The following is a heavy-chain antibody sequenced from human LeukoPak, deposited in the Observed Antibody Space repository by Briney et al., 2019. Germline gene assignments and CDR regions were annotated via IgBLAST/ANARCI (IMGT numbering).Heavy chain of an antibody. J-gene: IGHJ4*02. CDR2: INPNSGGT. CDR3: ARVGCSSTSCYAGFDY. Sequence: GASVKVSCKASGYTFTGYYMHWVRQAPGQGLEWMGWINPNSGGTNYAQKFQGRVTMTRDTSISTAYMELSRLRSDDTAVYYCARVGCSSTSCYAGFDYWGQGTLVTVSS. CDR1: GYTFTGYY. D-gene: IGHD2-2*01. V-gene: IGHV1-2*02.